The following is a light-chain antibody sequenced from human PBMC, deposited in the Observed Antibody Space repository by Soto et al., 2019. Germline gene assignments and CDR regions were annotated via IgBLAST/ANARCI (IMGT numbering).Light chain of an antibody. Sequence: EILITQSPATRSVSPGERATLSCRASESVSSNLDWYQQTPGQAPRLLIYGASPRETGIPARFSGSGAGTECTRTISSLKSEDVAVSYCPQYNNWTGTFGQGTKVDIK. J-gene: IGKJ1*01. CDR2: GAS. CDR1: ESVSSN. V-gene: IGKV3-15*01. CDR3: PQYNNWTGT.